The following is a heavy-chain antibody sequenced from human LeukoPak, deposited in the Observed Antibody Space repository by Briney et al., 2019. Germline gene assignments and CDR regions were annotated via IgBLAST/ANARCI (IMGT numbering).Heavy chain of an antibody. V-gene: IGHV1-69*13. CDR3: ARDTWYYDSSGYYYFDY. J-gene: IGHJ4*02. Sequence: GASVKVSCKASGGTFSSYAISWVRQAPGQGLEWMGGIIPIFGTANYAQKLQGRVTFTADESTSTAYMELSSLRSEDTAVYYCARDTWYYDSSGYYYFDYWGQGTLVTVSS. CDR2: IIPIFGTA. CDR1: GGTFSSYA. D-gene: IGHD3-22*01.